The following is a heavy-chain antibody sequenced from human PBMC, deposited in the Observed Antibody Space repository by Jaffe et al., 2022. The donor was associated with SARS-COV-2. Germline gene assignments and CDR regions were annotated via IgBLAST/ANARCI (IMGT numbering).Heavy chain of an antibody. CDR1: GFTFSSYG. J-gene: IGHJ1*01. Sequence: QVQLVESGGGVVQPGRSLRLSCAASGFTFSSYGMHWVRQAPGKGLEWVAVISYDGSNKYYADSVKGRFTISRDNSKNTLYLQMNSLRAEDTAVYYCAKDIFLAVAGTAGYFQHWGQGTLVTVSS. V-gene: IGHV3-30*18. CDR3: AKDIFLAVAGTAGYFQH. CDR2: ISYDGSNK. D-gene: IGHD6-19*01.